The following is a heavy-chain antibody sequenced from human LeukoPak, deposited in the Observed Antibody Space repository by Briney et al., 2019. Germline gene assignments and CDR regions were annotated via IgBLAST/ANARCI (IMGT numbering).Heavy chain of an antibody. D-gene: IGHD4-11*01. CDR3: ARVRSNYWFDP. J-gene: IGHJ5*02. CDR2: IWYDGSNK. Sequence: QPGGSLRLSCAASGFTFSSYGMHWVRQAPGKGLEWVAVIWYDGSNKYHADSVKGRFTISRDNSKNTLYLQMNSLRAEDTAVYYCARVRSNYWFDPWGQGTLVTVSS. V-gene: IGHV3-33*01. CDR1: GFTFSSYG.